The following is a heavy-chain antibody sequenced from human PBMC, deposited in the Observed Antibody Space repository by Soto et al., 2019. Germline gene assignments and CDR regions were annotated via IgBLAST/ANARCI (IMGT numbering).Heavy chain of an antibody. CDR1: GFTFSSYV. CDR3: AKDNSPYSGYNCFDY. CDR2: ISGSGTNT. Sequence: EVRLVESEGGLIQPGGSLRLSCAASGFTFSSYVMSWVRQAPGTGLEWVSGISGSGTNTYYADSVKGRFTISRDNSKNTLYLQMTSLRAEDTAEYYCAKDNSPYSGYNCFDYWGEGTLVTVSS. V-gene: IGHV3-23*04. J-gene: IGHJ4*02. D-gene: IGHD5-12*01.